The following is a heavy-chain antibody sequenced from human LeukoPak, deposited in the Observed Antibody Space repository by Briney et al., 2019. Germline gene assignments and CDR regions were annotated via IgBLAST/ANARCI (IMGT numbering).Heavy chain of an antibody. CDR2: IGSSVSTR. V-gene: IGHV3-48*01. CDR1: GFTFSSYS. CDR3: AREGSDFWSGYSKGYFDY. Sequence: GGSLRLSCAVSGFTFSSYSMNWVRRAPGKGLDWVSYIGSSVSTRYYAASVKGRFTISRVNGKHSLYLQMNSLRAEDTAVYYCAREGSDFWSGYSKGYFDYWGQGTLVTVSS. J-gene: IGHJ4*02. D-gene: IGHD3-3*01.